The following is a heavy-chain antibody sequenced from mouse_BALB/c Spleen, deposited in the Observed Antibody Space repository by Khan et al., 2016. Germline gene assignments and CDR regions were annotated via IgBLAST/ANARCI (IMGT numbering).Heavy chain of an antibody. J-gene: IGHJ2*01. CDR3: ARGVPDY. V-gene: IGHV3-2*02. CDR2: ISYSGST. Sequence: EVQLQESGPGLVKPSQSLSLTCTVTGYSITSYYAWNWIRQFPGNKLEWMGYISYSGSTSYNPSLKSRISITRDTSKNQFFLQLNSVTTEDTATYYCARGVPDYWGQGTTLTVSS. D-gene: IGHD2-14*01. CDR1: GYSITSYYA.